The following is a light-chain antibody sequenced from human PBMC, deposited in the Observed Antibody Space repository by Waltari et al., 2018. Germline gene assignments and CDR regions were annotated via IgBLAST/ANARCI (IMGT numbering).Light chain of an antibody. Sequence: QSALTQPASVSGSAGQSITISCTGTSDDVGSYNFVSWYQQNPGKAPRLLISEVTTRPSGVSRRFSGSKSGLTASLTVSGLQTEDEADYYCCSYAGGATWVFGGGTKLTVL. V-gene: IGLV2-23*02. CDR3: CSYAGGATWV. J-gene: IGLJ3*02. CDR2: EVT. CDR1: SDDVGSYNF.